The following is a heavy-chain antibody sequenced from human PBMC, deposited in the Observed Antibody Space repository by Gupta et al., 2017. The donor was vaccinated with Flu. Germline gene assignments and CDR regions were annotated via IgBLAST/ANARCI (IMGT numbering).Heavy chain of an antibody. CDR2: IWYDGSNK. J-gene: IGHJ6*03. Sequence: HWVRQAPGKGLEWVAVIWYDGSNKYYADSVKGRFTISRDNSKNTLYLQMNSLRAEDTAVYYCARATVMYSSSFYYYYMDVWGKGTTVTVSS. D-gene: IGHD6-6*01. CDR3: ARATVMYSSSFYYYYMDV. V-gene: IGHV3-33*01.